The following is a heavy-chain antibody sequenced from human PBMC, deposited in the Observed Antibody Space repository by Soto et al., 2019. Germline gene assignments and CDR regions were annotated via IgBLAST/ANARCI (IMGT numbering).Heavy chain of an antibody. CDR3: ARGGYGDY. Sequence: QVHLVQSGAEVKKPGASVKVSCKGSGYTFTSYGITWVGEAPGQGLEWMGWISAHNGNTDYAQKVQGRVTVTRDTSTSTAYMELRSMRSDGTAVYYCARGGYGDYWGQGALVTVSS. J-gene: IGHJ4*02. CDR2: ISAHNGNT. D-gene: IGHD1-1*01. V-gene: IGHV1-18*01. CDR1: GYTFTSYG.